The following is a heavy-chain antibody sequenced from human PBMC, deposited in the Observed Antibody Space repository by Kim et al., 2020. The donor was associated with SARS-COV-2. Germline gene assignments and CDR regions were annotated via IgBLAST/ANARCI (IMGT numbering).Heavy chain of an antibody. J-gene: IGHJ6*02. CDR3: ARHPLREDSIGWRSYYYYGMDV. CDR1: GGSISSSSYY. Sequence: SETLSLTCTVSGGSISSSSYYWGWIRQPPGKGLEWIGSIYYSGSTYYNPSLKSRVTISVDTSKNQFSLKLSSVTAADTAVYYCARHPLREDSIGWRSYYYYGMDVWGQGTTVTVSS. V-gene: IGHV4-39*01. D-gene: IGHD6-19*01. CDR2: IYYSGST.